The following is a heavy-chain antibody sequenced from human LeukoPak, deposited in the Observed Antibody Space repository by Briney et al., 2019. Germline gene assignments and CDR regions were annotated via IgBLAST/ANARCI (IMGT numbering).Heavy chain of an antibody. V-gene: IGHV4-34*01. CDR3: ARGRSGYYYGRNWFDP. D-gene: IGHD3-3*01. J-gene: IGHJ5*02. CDR1: GGSFSGYY. Sequence: SETLSLTCAVYGGSFSGYYWSWIRQPPGKGLEWIGEINHSGSTNYNPSLKSRVTISVDTSKNQFSLKLSSVTAADTAVYYCARGRSGYYYGRNWFDPWGQETLVTVSS. CDR2: INHSGST.